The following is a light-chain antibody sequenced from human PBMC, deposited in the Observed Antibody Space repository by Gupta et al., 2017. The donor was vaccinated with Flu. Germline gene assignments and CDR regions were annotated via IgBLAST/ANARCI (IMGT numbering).Light chain of an antibody. CDR1: QSVSSN. CDR3: QQYNNWPPLT. CDR2: GAS. V-gene: IGKV3D-15*01. J-gene: IGKJ4*01. Sequence: ERATLSSRASQSVSSNLAWYQRKPGQAPRLLIYGASTRATGIPARFSGSGSGTEFTLTISSLQSEDFAVYYCQQYNNWPPLTFGGGTKVEIK.